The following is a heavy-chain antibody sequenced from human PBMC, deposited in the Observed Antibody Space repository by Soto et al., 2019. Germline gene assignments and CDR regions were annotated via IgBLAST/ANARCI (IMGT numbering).Heavy chain of an antibody. CDR2: ISYSGRT. V-gene: IGHV4-39*01. CDR3: ARRRASDYGGNHHPYYFDR. CDR1: GASIITDNYF. D-gene: IGHD4-17*01. J-gene: IGHJ4*02. Sequence: ETLSLTCTVSGASIITDNYFWVWIRQSPRRGLELIGSISYSGRTYDNPSLQSRVTISIDASKNRFSLKLTSVTTADTAVYYCARRRASDYGGNHHPYYFDRWGQGALVTVSS.